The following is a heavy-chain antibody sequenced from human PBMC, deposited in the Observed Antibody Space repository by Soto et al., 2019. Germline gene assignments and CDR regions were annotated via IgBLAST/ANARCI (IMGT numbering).Heavy chain of an antibody. D-gene: IGHD3-9*01. J-gene: IGHJ3*02. Sequence: GGSLRLSCAASGFTVSSNYMSWVRQAPGKGLEWVSVIYSGGSTYYADSVKGRFTISRDNSKNTLYLQMNSLRAEDTAVYYCARELSRYFVPTLGAFDIWGQGTMVTVSS. CDR3: ARELSRYFVPTLGAFDI. CDR2: IYSGGST. V-gene: IGHV3-53*01. CDR1: GFTVSSNY.